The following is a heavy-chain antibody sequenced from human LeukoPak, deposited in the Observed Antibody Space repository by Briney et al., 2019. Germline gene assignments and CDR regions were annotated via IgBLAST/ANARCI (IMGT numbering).Heavy chain of an antibody. D-gene: IGHD3-10*01. CDR1: GFIFGRYW. V-gene: IGHV3-11*01. Sequence: GGSLRLSCGASGFIFGRYWMSWIRQAPGKGLEWVSYISSSGSTIYYADSVKGRFTISRDNAKNSLYLQMNSLRAEDTAVYYCARGATMVRGVINTTPFDYWGQGTLVTVSS. J-gene: IGHJ4*02. CDR2: ISSSGSTI. CDR3: ARGATMVRGVINTTPFDY.